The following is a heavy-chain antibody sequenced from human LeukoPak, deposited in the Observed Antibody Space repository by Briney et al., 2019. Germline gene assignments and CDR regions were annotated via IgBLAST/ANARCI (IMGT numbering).Heavy chain of an antibody. CDR2: INQDGSGK. Sequence: GGSLTLSCAASGLTFRICWMSWVRQAPGEGVEWVADINQDGSGKYYVDSVKGRFTVSRDNAKNSLYLQMNSLRAEDTAVYYCARDPDHGALDYWGQGTLVTVSS. CDR3: ARDPDHGALDY. J-gene: IGHJ4*02. V-gene: IGHV3-7*01. D-gene: IGHD4-17*01. CDR1: GLTFRICW.